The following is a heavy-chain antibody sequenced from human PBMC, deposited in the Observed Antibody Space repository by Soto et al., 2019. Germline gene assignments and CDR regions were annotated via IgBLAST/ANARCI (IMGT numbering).Heavy chain of an antibody. J-gene: IGHJ6*02. CDR2: IYYTGST. CDR1: GGPFSSGDYY. D-gene: IGHD4-17*01. V-gene: IGHV4-30-4*01. CDR3: ARIHFGDEPSYYYYGMDV. Sequence: QVQLQESGPGVVKPSQTLSLTCTVSGGPFSSGDYYWSWVRQPPGKGLEWIGYIYYTGSTFNNPSLKSRVSISIDTSKNQFSLKLSSVTAADMAVYYCARIHFGDEPSYYYYGMDVWGQGTTVTVSS.